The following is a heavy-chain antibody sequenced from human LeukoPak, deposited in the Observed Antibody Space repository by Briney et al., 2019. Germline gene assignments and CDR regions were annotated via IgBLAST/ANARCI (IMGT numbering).Heavy chain of an antibody. CDR3: AKDLDYTTCGYYFDY. D-gene: IGHD4-11*01. CDR1: GFTFSSYA. CDR2: ISGSGGST. Sequence: PGGSLRLSCAASGFTFSSYAMSWVRQAPGKGLEWVSAISGSGGSTYYADSVKGRFTISRDNSRNTLYLQMNSLRADDTAVYYCAKDLDYTTCGYYFDYWGQGTLVTVSS. V-gene: IGHV3-23*01. J-gene: IGHJ4*02.